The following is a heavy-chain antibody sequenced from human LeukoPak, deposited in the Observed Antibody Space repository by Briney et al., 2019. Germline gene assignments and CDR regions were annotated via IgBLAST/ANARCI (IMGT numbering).Heavy chain of an antibody. Sequence: ASVTVSCKASGYTFTGYYMHWVRQAPGQGLEWMGWINPNSGGTNYAQKFQGRVTMTRDTSISTAYMELSRLRSDDTAVYYCARDRQIAVAGTDYWGQGTLVTVSS. J-gene: IGHJ4*02. D-gene: IGHD6-19*01. CDR1: GYTFTGYY. CDR2: INPNSGGT. CDR3: ARDRQIAVAGTDY. V-gene: IGHV1-2*02.